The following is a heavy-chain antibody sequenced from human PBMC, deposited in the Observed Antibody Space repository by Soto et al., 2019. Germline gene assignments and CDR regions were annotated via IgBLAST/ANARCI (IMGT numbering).Heavy chain of an antibody. CDR3: ATGGFYDILTGYNDY. V-gene: IGHV1-8*01. D-gene: IGHD3-9*01. CDR2: MNPNSGNT. CDR1: GYTFTSYD. Sequence: ASVKVSCKASGYTFTSYDINWVRQATGQGLEWMGWMNPNSGNTGYAQKLQGRVTMTRNTSISTAYMELSSLRSEATAVYYCATGGFYDILTGYNDYWGQGTLVTVSS. J-gene: IGHJ4*02.